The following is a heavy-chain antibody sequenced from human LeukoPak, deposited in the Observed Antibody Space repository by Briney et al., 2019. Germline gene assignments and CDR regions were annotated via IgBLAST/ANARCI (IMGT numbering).Heavy chain of an antibody. V-gene: IGHV3-48*01. CDR3: ARKYHDYSNYGMNDY. Sequence: GGSLRLSCAASGFTFSSYSMNWVRQAPGKGLEWVSYISSSSSAMYYADSVKGRFTISRDKAKNSLYLQMNSLRAEDTAVYYCARKYHDYSNYGMNDYWGQGTLVTVSS. D-gene: IGHD4-11*01. J-gene: IGHJ4*02. CDR2: ISSSSSAM. CDR1: GFTFSSYS.